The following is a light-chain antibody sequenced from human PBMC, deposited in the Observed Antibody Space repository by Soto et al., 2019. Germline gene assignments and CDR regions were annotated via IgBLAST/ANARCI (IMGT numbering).Light chain of an antibody. CDR3: QQYGNSPIT. CDR2: GTS. Sequence: EVVMTQSPATLSVSPGDKVSLSCRANQTISNTLAWYQQKPGQAPRLLIYGTSSRATGIPDRFSGSGSGTDFTLTISRLEPEDFAVYYCQQYGNSPITFGQGTRLEVK. J-gene: IGKJ5*01. V-gene: IGKV3-20*01. CDR1: QTISNT.